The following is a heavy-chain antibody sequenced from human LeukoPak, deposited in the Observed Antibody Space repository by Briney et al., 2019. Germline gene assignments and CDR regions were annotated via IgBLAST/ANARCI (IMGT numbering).Heavy chain of an antibody. V-gene: IGHV1-2*02. CDR2: IIPDSGGA. Sequence: ASVKVSCKTSGYTFTNYYVHWVGQAPGQGLEWMGYIIPDSGGADYDQRFQGRVTMTRDKSISTVYMELSSLRSDDTAVYYCSTEDKYCGSANCGKYWGQGTLVTVSS. CDR1: GYTFTNYY. D-gene: IGHD2-2*01. J-gene: IGHJ4*02. CDR3: STEDKYCGSANCGKY.